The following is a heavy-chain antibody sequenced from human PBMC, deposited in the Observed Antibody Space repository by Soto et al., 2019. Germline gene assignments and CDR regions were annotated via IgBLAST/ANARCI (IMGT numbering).Heavy chain of an antibody. Sequence: ASVKVSCKASGYTFTSYGISWVRQAPGQGLEWMGWISAYNGNTNYAQKLQGRVTMTTDTSTSTAYMELRSLRSDDTAVYYCAADLSQWLAYYYYGMDVWGQGTTVTVSS. V-gene: IGHV1-18*01. CDR3: AADLSQWLAYYYYGMDV. CDR2: ISAYNGNT. CDR1: GYTFTSYG. D-gene: IGHD6-19*01. J-gene: IGHJ6*02.